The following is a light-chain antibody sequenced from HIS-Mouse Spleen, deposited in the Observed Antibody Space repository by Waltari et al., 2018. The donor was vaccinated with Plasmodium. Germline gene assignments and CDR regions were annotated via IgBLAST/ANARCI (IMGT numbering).Light chain of an antibody. Sequence: EIVMTQSPATLSVSPGERATFPCRASRSVSSNLAWYQQKPGQAPRLLIYGASTRATGIPARFSGSGSGTEFTLTISSLQSEDFAVYYCQQYNNWSFTFGPGTKVDIK. CDR3: QQYNNWSFT. CDR1: RSVSSN. V-gene: IGKV3-15*01. J-gene: IGKJ3*01. CDR2: GAS.